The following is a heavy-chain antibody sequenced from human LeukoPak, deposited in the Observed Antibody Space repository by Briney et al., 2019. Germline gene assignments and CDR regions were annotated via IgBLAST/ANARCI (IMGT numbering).Heavy chain of an antibody. CDR1: VVSNSSFC. CDR2: VCNSGKT. J-gene: IGHJ4*02. Sequence: SQTLSLPRTVSVVSNSSFCWSCIPQPATKGLEWIGRVCNSGKTNYNPSLRSRVIMSIDTSKNQLSLDLSSVTAADTAVYHCARGEAVPAAMGDLFDYWGQGTLVTVSS. CDR3: ARGEAVPAAMGDLFDY. D-gene: IGHD2-2*01. V-gene: IGHV4-4*07.